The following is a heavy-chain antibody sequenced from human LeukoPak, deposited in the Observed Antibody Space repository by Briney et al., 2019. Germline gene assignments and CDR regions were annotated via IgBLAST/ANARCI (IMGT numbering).Heavy chain of an antibody. V-gene: IGHV3-48*04. CDR1: GFTFSSYA. CDR3: ARDGSIAVAGTYYGMDV. J-gene: IGHJ6*02. Sequence: GGSLRLSCAASGFTFSSYAMSWVRQAPGKGLEWVSYISSSGSTIYYADSVKGRFTISRDNAKNSLYLQMNSLRAEDTAVYYCARDGSIAVAGTYYGMDVWGQGTTVTVSS. CDR2: ISSSGSTI. D-gene: IGHD6-19*01.